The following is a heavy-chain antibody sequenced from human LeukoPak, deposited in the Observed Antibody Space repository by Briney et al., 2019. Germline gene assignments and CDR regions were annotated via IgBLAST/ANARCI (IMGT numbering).Heavy chain of an antibody. J-gene: IGHJ4*02. CDR2: ISSSGSTI. D-gene: IGHD4-17*01. CDR3: ARDRDYGDYAFDY. V-gene: IGHV3-48*03. CDR1: GFTFSSYE. Sequence: PGGSLRLSCAASGFTFSSYEMNWVRQAPGKGLEWVSYISSSGSTIYYADSVKGRFTISRDNAKNSLYLQMNSLRAEDTAVYYCARDRDYGDYAFDYWGQGTLVTASS.